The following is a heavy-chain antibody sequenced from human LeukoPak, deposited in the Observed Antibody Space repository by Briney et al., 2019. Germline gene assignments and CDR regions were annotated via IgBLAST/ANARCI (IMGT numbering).Heavy chain of an antibody. CDR3: ARRVRSWFDP. J-gene: IGHJ5*02. V-gene: IGHV1-18*01. Sequence: GASVKVSFKASGYTFTSYGISWVRQAPGQGLEWMGWISAYNGNTNYAQKLQGRGTMTTDTSTSTAYMELRSLRSDGTAVYYCARRVRSWFDPWGQGTLVTVSS. CDR1: GYTFTSYG. D-gene: IGHD1-1*01. CDR2: ISAYNGNT.